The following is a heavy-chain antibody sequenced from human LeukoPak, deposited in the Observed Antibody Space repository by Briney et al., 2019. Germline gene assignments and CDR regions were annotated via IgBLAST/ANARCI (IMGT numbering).Heavy chain of an antibody. V-gene: IGHV3-21*01. D-gene: IGHD6-25*01. CDR2: ISSSSSYI. J-gene: IGHJ4*02. CDR3: ARDSGVDY. Sequence: PGGSLRLSCAASTFTVSSNYMSWVRQAPGKGLEWVSSISSSSSYIYYADSVKGRFTISRDNAKNSLYLQMNSLRAEDTAVYYCARDSGVDYWGQGTLVTVSS. CDR1: TFTVSSNY.